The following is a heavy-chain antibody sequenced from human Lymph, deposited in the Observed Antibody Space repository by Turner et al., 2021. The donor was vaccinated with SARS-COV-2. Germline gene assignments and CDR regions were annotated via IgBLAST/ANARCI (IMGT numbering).Heavy chain of an antibody. CDR1: GGSISSQTNY. D-gene: IGHD1-26*01. CDR2: IYYSGST. V-gene: IGHV4-39*01. CDR3: ARRPGGNFDY. Sequence: QLQLEESRPGLVRPSETLSLPCSVSGGSISSQTNYWDWIRQAPGKGLQWIGSIYYSGSTYYNPSLKSRITMSVDTSKNQFSLNLGSVTAADTAVYYCARRPGGNFDYWGQGALVIVSS. J-gene: IGHJ4*02.